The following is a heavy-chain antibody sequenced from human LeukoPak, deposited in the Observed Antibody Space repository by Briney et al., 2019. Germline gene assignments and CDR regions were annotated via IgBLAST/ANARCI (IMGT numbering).Heavy chain of an antibody. Sequence: PGGSLRLSCAASGFTFSDYWMNWVRQAPGKGLEWVANINHDGSEKYYVDSVKGRFTISRDNAKNSLYLQMNSLRAEDTADYYCLGFNIAAVWGQGTLVTVSS. CDR2: INHDGSEK. CDR3: LGFNIAAV. CDR1: GFTFSDYW. J-gene: IGHJ4*02. V-gene: IGHV3-7*01. D-gene: IGHD6-13*01.